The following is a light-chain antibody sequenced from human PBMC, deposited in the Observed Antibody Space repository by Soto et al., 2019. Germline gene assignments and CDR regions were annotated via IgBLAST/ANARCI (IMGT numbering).Light chain of an antibody. J-gene: IGKJ2*01. CDR2: DAS. V-gene: IGKV1-33*01. CDR3: QQYDNLPT. Sequence: DIQMTQSPSSLSASVGDRVTITCQASQDISNYLNWYQQKPGKAPKLLIYDASNLETGGPSRFSGSGSGTDFTFTISSLQPEDIATYDCQQYDNLPTFGQGTKLEIK. CDR1: QDISNY.